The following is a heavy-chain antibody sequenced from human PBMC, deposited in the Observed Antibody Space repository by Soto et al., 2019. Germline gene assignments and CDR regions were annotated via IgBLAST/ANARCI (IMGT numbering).Heavy chain of an antibody. CDR2: ISGSADNT. D-gene: IGHD1-26*01. CDR3: ARDAYYSVAYGRIVR. V-gene: IGHV3-23*01. J-gene: IGHJ4*02. Sequence: ELQLLESGGGLVQPGGSLRLSCAASGFMFSSYAMSWVRQTPGKGLEWVSAISGSADNTSYTDSVRGRFTTSRDTLWNSIYLQMNSLRDDDTARYQCARDAYYSVAYGRIVRRGRVSLVTVS. CDR1: GFMFSSYA.